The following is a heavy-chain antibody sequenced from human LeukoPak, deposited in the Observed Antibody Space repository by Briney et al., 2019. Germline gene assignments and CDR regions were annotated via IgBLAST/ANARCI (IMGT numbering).Heavy chain of an antibody. V-gene: IGHV1-2*02. D-gene: IGHD3-22*01. Sequence: GASVKVSCKASGYTFTGYYMHWVRQAPGQGLEWMGWINPNSGGTNYAQKFQGRVTMTRDTSISTAYMELSRLRSDDTAVYYCARGRGLTYYYDSSGPLAFDIWGQGTMVTVSS. CDR2: INPNSGGT. CDR1: GYTFTGYY. CDR3: ARGRGLTYYYDSSGPLAFDI. J-gene: IGHJ3*02.